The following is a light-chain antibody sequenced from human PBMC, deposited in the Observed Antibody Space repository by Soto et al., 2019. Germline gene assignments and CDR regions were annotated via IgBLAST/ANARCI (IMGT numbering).Light chain of an antibody. V-gene: IGKV3-15*01. CDR2: GAS. Sequence: EIVMTQSPATLSLSPGERAALSCRASQSINSELAWYQQKPGQPPRLLIYGASTRATGVPARFTGSESGSEFTLTISGLQPVDFAVYYCQQGHNWPLTFGQGTRLEI. J-gene: IGKJ2*01. CDR1: QSINSE. CDR3: QQGHNWPLT.